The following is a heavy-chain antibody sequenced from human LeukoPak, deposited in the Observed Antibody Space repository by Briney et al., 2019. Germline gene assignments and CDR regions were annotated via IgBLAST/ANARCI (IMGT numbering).Heavy chain of an antibody. V-gene: IGHV1-18*01. CDR2: ISAYNGNT. CDR3: ARRLERHHDFDY. D-gene: IGHD1-1*01. J-gene: IGHJ4*02. Sequence: GGSLRLSCKGSGYSFTTYGISWVRQAPGQGLEWMGWISAYNGNTNYARKFQGRVTMTTDTSTTTAYMELRSLRSDDTAVYYCARRLERHHDFDYWGQGTLVTVSS. CDR1: GYSFTTYG.